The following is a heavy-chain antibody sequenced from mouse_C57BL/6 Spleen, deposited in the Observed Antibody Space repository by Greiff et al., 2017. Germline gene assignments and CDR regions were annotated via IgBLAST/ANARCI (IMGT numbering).Heavy chain of an antibody. J-gene: IGHJ2*01. V-gene: IGHV1-62-2*01. D-gene: IGHD2-5*01. CDR1: GYTFTQYT. Sequence: VQVVEPGAELVKPGASVKLSCKASGYTFTQYTIHWVKQRSGQGLEWIGWFYPGSGSKKYNEKFKDKATLTADKSSSTVYMELSRLTSEDSAVYFCARHGYYSNGFDYWGQGTTLTVSS. CDR2: FYPGSGSK. CDR3: ARHGYYSNGFDY.